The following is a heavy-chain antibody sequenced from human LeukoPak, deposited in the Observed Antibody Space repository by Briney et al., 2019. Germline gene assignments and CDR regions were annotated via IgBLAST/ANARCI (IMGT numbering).Heavy chain of an antibody. D-gene: IGHD3-10*01. CDR2: IYYSGAA. CDR3: ARGGSYSDWFDS. J-gene: IGHJ5*01. Sequence: NPSETLSLSCTISNGSIRGYYWSWIRQPPGKGLEWIGYIYYSGAARYNPSLKSRVTISGDTSKNQFSLNLSSVTAADTAVYYCARGGSYSDWFDSWAKGNLVTVSS. V-gene: IGHV4-59*01. CDR1: NGSIRGYY.